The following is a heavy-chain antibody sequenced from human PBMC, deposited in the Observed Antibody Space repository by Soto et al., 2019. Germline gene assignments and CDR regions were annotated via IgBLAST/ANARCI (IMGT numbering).Heavy chain of an antibody. CDR3: ARDLPGLWFGELLSPRLDY. J-gene: IGHJ4*02. V-gene: IGHV3-21*01. D-gene: IGHD3-10*01. CDR2: ISSSSSYI. CDR1: GFTFASYA. Sequence: GGSLRLSCASSGFTFASYAMSWVRQAPGKGLEWVSSISSSSSYIYYADSVKGRFTISRDNAKNSLYLQMNSLRAEDTAVYYCARDLPGLWFGELLSPRLDYWGQGTLVTVSS.